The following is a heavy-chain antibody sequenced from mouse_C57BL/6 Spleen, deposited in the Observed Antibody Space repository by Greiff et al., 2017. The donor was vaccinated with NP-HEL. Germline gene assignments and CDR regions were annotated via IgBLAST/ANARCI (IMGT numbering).Heavy chain of an antibody. D-gene: IGHD1-1*01. CDR3: ARVTTVVATNFEV. CDR1: GYTFTSYW. Sequence: QVQLQQPGTELVKPGASVKLSCKASGYTFTSYWMHWVKQRPGQGLAWIGNINPSNGGTNYNEKFKSKATLTVDKSSSTAYMQLSSLTSEDSAVYYCARVTTVVATNFEVWGTGTTGTVSS. J-gene: IGHJ1*03. V-gene: IGHV1-53*01. CDR2: INPSNGGT.